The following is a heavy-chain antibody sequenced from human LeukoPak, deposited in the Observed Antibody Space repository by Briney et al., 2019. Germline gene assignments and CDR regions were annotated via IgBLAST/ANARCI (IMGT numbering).Heavy chain of an antibody. J-gene: IGHJ4*02. CDR3: ARESWAAPPYYFDY. V-gene: IGHV4-59*12. CDR1: GGSISSYY. Sequence: SETLSLTCTVSGGSISSYYWSWIRQPPGKGLEWIGYVYYSGSAHYNPSLKSRVTISVDTSKNQFSLKLSSVTAADTAVYYCARESWAAPPYYFDYWGQGTLVTVSS. D-gene: IGHD6-6*01. CDR2: VYYSGSA.